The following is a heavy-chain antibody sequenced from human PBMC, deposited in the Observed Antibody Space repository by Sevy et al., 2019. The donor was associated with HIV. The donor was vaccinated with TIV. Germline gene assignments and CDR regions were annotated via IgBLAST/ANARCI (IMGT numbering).Heavy chain of an antibody. D-gene: IGHD3-3*01. CDR3: AKDLGGSSYDFWSGYYNY. Sequence: GGSLRLSCATSGFTFSSYAMSWVRQAPGKGLEWVSAISGSGGSTYYAASVKGRFTISRDNSKKTLYLQMNSLRAEDTVVYYCAKDLGGSSYDFWSGYYNYWGQGTLVTVSS. V-gene: IGHV3-23*01. CDR2: ISGSGGST. CDR1: GFTFSSYA. J-gene: IGHJ4*02.